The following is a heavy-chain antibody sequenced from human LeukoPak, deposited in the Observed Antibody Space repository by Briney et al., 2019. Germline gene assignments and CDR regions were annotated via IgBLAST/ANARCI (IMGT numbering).Heavy chain of an antibody. CDR2: IYYSGDT. Sequence: SETLSLTCTVSGASINNYYWAWIRRPPGKELEWVGYIYYSGDTLYSPSLNSRVTISIDTSRTQFSLKLTSVTAADTALYYCARSTIFNAFDLWGLGTMVTVSS. D-gene: IGHD5-24*01. V-gene: IGHV4-59*01. CDR1: GASINNYY. J-gene: IGHJ3*01. CDR3: ARSTIFNAFDL.